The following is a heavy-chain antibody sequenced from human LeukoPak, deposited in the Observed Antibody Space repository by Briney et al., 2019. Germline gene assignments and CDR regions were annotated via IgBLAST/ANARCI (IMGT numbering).Heavy chain of an antibody. CDR2: IIPIFGTA. Sequence: GASVKVSCKASGGTFSSSAISWVRRAPGQGLEWMGGIIPIFGTANYAQKFQGRVTITTDESTSTAYMELSSLRSEDTAVYYCASPARPWNYAWYYYYYYMDVWGKGTTVTASS. V-gene: IGHV1-69*05. CDR1: GGTFSSSA. CDR3: ASPARPWNYAWYYYYYYMDV. J-gene: IGHJ6*03. D-gene: IGHD1-7*01.